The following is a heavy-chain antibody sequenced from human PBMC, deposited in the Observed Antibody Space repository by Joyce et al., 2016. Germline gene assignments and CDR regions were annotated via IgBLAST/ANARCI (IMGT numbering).Heavy chain of an antibody. CDR3: ARVHFGSGTFYFYYLDV. CDR2: VDHTGTT. D-gene: IGHD3-10*01. J-gene: IGHJ6*03. CDR1: GASISDSY. Sequence: QVELQESGPGLVKPSETLSLTCTVSGASISDSYWTWVRQSPGRGLEWVGDVDHTGTTNYIPSLKSRVTILRDTSKNQFSLKLTSVTAADTAVYYCARVHFGSGTFYFYYLDVWGKGTSVIVSS. V-gene: IGHV4-59*01.